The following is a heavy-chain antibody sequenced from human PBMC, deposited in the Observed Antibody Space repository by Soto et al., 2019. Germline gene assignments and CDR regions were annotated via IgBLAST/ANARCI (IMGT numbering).Heavy chain of an antibody. CDR3: AKRGVVRVGGVIVRSAFDI. J-gene: IGHJ3*02. D-gene: IGHD3-16*02. V-gene: IGHV3-23*01. CDR2: ISGSGGST. Sequence: PGGSLRLSCAASGFTFSSYAMSWVRQAPGKGLEWVSAISGSGGSTYYADSVKGRFTISRDNSKNTLYLQMNSLRAEDTAVYYCAKRGVVRVGGVIVRSAFDIWDQGTMVTVSS. CDR1: GFTFSSYA.